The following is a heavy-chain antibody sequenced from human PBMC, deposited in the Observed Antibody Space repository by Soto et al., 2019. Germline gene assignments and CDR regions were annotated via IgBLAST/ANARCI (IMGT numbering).Heavy chain of an antibody. V-gene: IGHV3-49*03. CDR1: GFTFGDYA. J-gene: IGHJ4*02. Sequence: GGSLRLSCTTSGFTFGDYAMSWFRQAPWKGLEWIGYIRSNTYGGTTEYDATVKGRFTISRDDSKRDTHLQMNSLETEDTAVYFCARRKYLDYWGQGT. CDR3: ARRKYLDY. CDR2: IRSNTYGGTT. D-gene: IGHD6-6*01.